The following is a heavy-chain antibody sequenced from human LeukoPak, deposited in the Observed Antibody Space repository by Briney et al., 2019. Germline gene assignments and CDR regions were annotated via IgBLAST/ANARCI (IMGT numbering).Heavy chain of an antibody. CDR1: GFTFSSYS. J-gene: IGHJ4*02. Sequence: GGSLRLSCAASGFTFSSYSMNWVRQAPGKGLEWVSSISSSSSYIYYAGSVKGRFTISRDNAKNSLYLQMNSLRAEDTAVYYCAKAFGYCSSTSCYTDFWGQGTLVTVSS. CDR2: ISSSSSYI. CDR3: AKAFGYCSSTSCYTDF. V-gene: IGHV3-21*01. D-gene: IGHD2-2*02.